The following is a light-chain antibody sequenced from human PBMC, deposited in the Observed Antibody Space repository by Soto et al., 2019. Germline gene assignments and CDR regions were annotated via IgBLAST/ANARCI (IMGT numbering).Light chain of an antibody. CDR3: VLYMGSGIWV. Sequence: QNVVTQEPSFSVSPGRTVTLTCGLSSGSVSTSYYPSWYQQTPGQAPRTLIYSTNTRSSGVPDRFSSSILGNKAALTITGAQADDESDYYCVLYMGSGIWVFGGGTKVTVL. J-gene: IGLJ3*02. CDR1: SGSVSTSYY. CDR2: STN. V-gene: IGLV8-61*01.